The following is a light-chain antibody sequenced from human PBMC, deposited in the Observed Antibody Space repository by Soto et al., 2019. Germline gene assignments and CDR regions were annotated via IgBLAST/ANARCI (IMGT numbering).Light chain of an antibody. J-gene: IGLJ2*01. CDR2: DSY. Sequence: QSILTQPSSMSAAPGQTVTISCSGSTSNIGSNFVSWYQQVPGTAPKLVIFDSYQRPSGIPDRFFGSKSGSSATLGITGPQTGDEAVYYCATWDSKLNAVVFGGGTKLTVL. CDR3: ATWDSKLNAVV. CDR1: TSNIGSNF. V-gene: IGLV1-51*01.